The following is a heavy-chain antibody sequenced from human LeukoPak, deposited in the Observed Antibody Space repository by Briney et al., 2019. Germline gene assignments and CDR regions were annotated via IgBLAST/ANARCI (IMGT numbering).Heavy chain of an antibody. J-gene: IGHJ6*03. Sequence: SEGSLRLSCAASGFTFSSYWMSWVRQAPGKGLEWVANIKQDGSEKYYVDSVKGRFTISRDNAKNSLYLQMNSLRAEDTAVYYCGRGTGYYYYYYMDVWGKGTTVTVSS. CDR1: GFTFSSYW. V-gene: IGHV3-7*01. CDR3: GRGTGYYYYYYMDV. CDR2: IKQDGSEK. D-gene: IGHD3/OR15-3a*01.